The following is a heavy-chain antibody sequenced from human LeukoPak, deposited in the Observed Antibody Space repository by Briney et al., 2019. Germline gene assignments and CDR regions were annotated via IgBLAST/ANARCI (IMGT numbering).Heavy chain of an antibody. CDR3: AKDFDYYGSGLEAAFDI. V-gene: IGHV3-30-3*01. D-gene: IGHD3-10*01. J-gene: IGHJ3*02. CDR1: GFTFSSYA. Sequence: PGGSLRLSCAASGFTFSSYAMHWVRQAPGKGLEWVAVISYDGSNKYYADSVKGRFTISRDNSKNTLYLQMNSLRAEDTAVYYCAKDFDYYGSGLEAAFDIWGQGTMVTVSS. CDR2: ISYDGSNK.